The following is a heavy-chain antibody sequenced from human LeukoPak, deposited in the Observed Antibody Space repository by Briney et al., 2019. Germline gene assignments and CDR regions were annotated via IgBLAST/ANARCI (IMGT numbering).Heavy chain of an antibody. J-gene: IGHJ4*02. V-gene: IGHV1-69*13. CDR3: ARDLGYCTNGVCHTRFDY. CDR2: IIPIFGKA. D-gene: IGHD2-8*01. CDR1: GGTFRSYA. Sequence: SVKVSCKASGGTFRSYAISWVRQAPGQGLEWMGGIIPIFGKANYAQKFQCRVTITADESTSTAYMELSSLRSEDTAVYYCARDLGYCTNGVCHTRFDYWGQGTLVAVSS.